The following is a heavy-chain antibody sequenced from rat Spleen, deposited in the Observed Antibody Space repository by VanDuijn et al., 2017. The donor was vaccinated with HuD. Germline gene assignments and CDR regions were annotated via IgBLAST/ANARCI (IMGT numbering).Heavy chain of an antibody. J-gene: IGHJ3*01. CDR3: TRDGSLYSRFGY. D-gene: IGHD1-1*01. Sequence: EVRLVESGGDLVRPGRSLKLSCAASGFTFSDYYMAWVRQAPTEGLEWVATISYDGSSTYYRDSVKGRFTISRDNAKSTLNLQMNSLRSEDTATYYCTRDGSLYSRFGYWGQGTLVTVSS. V-gene: IGHV5-20*01. CDR1: GFTFSDYY. CDR2: ISYDGSST.